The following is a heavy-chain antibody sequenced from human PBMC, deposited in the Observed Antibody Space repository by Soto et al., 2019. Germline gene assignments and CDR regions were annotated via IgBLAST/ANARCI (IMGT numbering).Heavy chain of an antibody. D-gene: IGHD6-13*01. Sequence: SETLSLTCAVYGGSFSCYYWSWIRQPPGKGLEWIGEINHSGSTNYNPSLKSRVTISVDTSKNQFSLKLSSVTAADTAVYYCARGPGSSSWYSYYYGMDVWGQGTTVTVSS. CDR3: ARGPGSSSWYSYYYGMDV. CDR1: GGSFSCYY. CDR2: INHSGST. V-gene: IGHV4-34*01. J-gene: IGHJ6*02.